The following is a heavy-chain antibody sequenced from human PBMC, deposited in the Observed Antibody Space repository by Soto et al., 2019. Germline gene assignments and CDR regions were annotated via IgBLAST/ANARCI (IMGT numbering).Heavy chain of an antibody. CDR3: ARGLGAMTTADY. D-gene: IGHD4-4*01. J-gene: IGHJ4*02. CDR1: GFSFSSYW. Sequence: LRLSCAASGFSFSSYWMHWVRQAPGKGLLWVSRINSDETTTSYVDSVKGRFTISRDNAKHTLYLQMNSLRAEDTAVYYCARGLGAMTTADYWGQGTLVTVSS. CDR2: INSDETTT. V-gene: IGHV3-74*01.